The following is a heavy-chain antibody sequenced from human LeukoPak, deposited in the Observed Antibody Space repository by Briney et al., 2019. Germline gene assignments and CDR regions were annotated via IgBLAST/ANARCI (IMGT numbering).Heavy chain of an antibody. V-gene: IGHV1-2*02. Sequence: GASVTVSCKASGYTFTGYYMHWVRQAPGQGLEWMGWINPNSGGTNYAQKLQGRVTMTTDTSTSTAYMELRSLRSDDTAVYYCARDNADYGDYPDDAFDIWGQGTMVTVSS. J-gene: IGHJ3*02. CDR1: GYTFTGYY. CDR3: ARDNADYGDYPDDAFDI. D-gene: IGHD4-17*01. CDR2: INPNSGGT.